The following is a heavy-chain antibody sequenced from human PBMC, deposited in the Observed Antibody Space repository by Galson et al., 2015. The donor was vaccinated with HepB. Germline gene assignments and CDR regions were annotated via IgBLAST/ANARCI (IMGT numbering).Heavy chain of an antibody. J-gene: IGHJ4*02. CDR1: GFSVSSNY. V-gene: IGHV3-53*01. D-gene: IGHD3-22*01. CDR2: IYSGGNT. Sequence: SLRLSCAVSGFSVSSNYMTWVGQAPGKGLECVAHIYSGGNTYYADSVKGRFTVSRDNSKNTLYLQMNSLRAEDAAVYYCARGLVSSGYYGDYWGQGTLVTVSS. CDR3: ARGLVSSGYYGDY.